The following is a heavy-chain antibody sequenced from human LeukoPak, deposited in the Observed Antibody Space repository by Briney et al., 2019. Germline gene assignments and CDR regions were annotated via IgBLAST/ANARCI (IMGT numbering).Heavy chain of an antibody. Sequence: ASVKVSCKASGYTFTSYDINWVRQATGQGLGWMGWMNPNSGNTGYAQKFQGRVTMTRNTSISTAYMELSSLRSEDTAVYFCARVRSRSGSYADYWGQGTLVTVSS. V-gene: IGHV1-8*01. CDR1: GYTFTSYD. CDR3: ARVRSRSGSYADY. D-gene: IGHD3-10*01. CDR2: MNPNSGNT. J-gene: IGHJ4*02.